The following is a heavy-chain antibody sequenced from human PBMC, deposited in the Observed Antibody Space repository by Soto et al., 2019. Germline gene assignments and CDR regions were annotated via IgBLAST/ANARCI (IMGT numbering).Heavy chain of an antibody. Sequence: GGSLRLSCAASGFTFSSYSMNWVRQAPGKGLEWVSSISSSSSYIYYADSVKGRFTISRDNAKNSLYLQMNSLRAEDTAVYYCARDRSSGWYPYNWFDPWGQGTLVTVSS. CDR1: GFTFSSYS. CDR3: ARDRSSGWYPYNWFDP. D-gene: IGHD6-19*01. J-gene: IGHJ5*02. V-gene: IGHV3-21*01. CDR2: ISSSSSYI.